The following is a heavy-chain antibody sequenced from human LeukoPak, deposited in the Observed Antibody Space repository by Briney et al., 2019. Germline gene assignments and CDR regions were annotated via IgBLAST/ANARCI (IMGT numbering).Heavy chain of an antibody. V-gene: IGHV1-8*01. CDR1: GYTFTSYD. D-gene: IGHD3-10*01. Sequence: ASVKVSCKASGYTFTSYDINWVRQATGQGLEWMGWMNPNSGNTGYAQKLQGRVTMTTDTSTSTAYMELRSLRSDDTAVYYCAREGKYYGSGSYPPNYWGQGTLVTVSS. CDR2: MNPNSGNT. CDR3: AREGKYYGSGSYPPNY. J-gene: IGHJ4*02.